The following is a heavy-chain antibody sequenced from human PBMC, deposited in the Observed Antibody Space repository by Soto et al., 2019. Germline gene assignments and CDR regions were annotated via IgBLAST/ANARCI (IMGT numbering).Heavy chain of an antibody. Sequence: ASETLSLTCAVSGDSINDSNWWGWVRQSPGKGLEWIGEIFHSGSTKYNPSLKSRVTISVDKSKNQFSLNLSSVTAADTAVYYCARAGFYDSSGYYFWLLDYWGQGTLVTVSS. V-gene: IGHV4-4*02. CDR3: ARAGFYDSSGYYFWLLDY. D-gene: IGHD3-22*01. J-gene: IGHJ4*02. CDR1: GDSINDSNW. CDR2: IFHSGST.